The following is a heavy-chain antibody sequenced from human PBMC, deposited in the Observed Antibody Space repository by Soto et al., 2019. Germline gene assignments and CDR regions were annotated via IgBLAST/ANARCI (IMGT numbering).Heavy chain of an antibody. CDR2: IYYSGST. V-gene: IGHV4-31*03. D-gene: IGHD1-26*01. CDR3: ATRLYYYSSMAV. CDR1: GGSISSGGYY. Sequence: QVQLQESGPGLVKPSQTLSLTCTVSGGSISSGGYYWSWLRQHPGKGLEWIGYIYYSGSTYYNPSLKSRVTISVDTSKNQFSLKLSSVTAAETAVYYVATRLYYYSSMAVWGKGTTVTVSS. J-gene: IGHJ6*03.